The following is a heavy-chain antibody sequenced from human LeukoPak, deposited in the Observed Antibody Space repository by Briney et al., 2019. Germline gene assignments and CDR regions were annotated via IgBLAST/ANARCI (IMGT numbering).Heavy chain of an antibody. D-gene: IGHD4-23*01. CDR3: ARDRSRTTVVTPFDY. CDR2: ISSSSSYI. Sequence: GGSLRLSCAASGFTFSSYSMNWVRQAPGKGLEWVSSISSSSSYIYYADSVKGRFTISRDNAKNSLYLQMNSLRAEDTAVYYCARDRSRTTVVTPFDYWGQGTLVTVSS. J-gene: IGHJ4*02. CDR1: GFTFSSYS. V-gene: IGHV3-21*01.